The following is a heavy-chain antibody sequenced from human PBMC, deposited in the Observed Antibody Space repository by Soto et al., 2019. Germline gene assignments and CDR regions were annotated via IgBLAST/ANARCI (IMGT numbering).Heavy chain of an antibody. CDR1: GFTFSNAW. J-gene: IGHJ5*02. V-gene: IGHV3-15*01. D-gene: IGHD4-4*01. CDR3: TTDLGTVTTAFDP. CDR2: IKSKTDGGTT. Sequence: VGSLRLSCAASGFTFSNAWMSWVRQAPGKGLEWVGRIKSKTDGGTTDYAAPVKGRFTISRDDSKNTLYLQMNSLKTEDTAVYYCTTDLGTVTTAFDPWGQGTLVTVSS.